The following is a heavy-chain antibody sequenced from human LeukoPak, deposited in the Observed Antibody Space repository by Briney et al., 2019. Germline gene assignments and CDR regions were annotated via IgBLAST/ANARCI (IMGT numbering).Heavy chain of an antibody. V-gene: IGHV3-30-3*01. CDR1: GFTFSSYA. CDR2: ISYDGSNK. CDR3: ARDRPNSSGWTSDAFDI. Sequence: GGSLRLSCAASGFTFSSYAMHWVRQAPGKGLEWVAVISYDGSNKYYADSVKGRFTISRDNAKNSLYLQMNSLRAEDTAVYYCARDRPNSSGWTSDAFDIWGQGTMVTVSS. D-gene: IGHD6-19*01. J-gene: IGHJ3*02.